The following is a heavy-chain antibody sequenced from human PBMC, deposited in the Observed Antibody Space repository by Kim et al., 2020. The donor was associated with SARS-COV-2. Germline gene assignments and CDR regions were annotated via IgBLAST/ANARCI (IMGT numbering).Heavy chain of an antibody. D-gene: IGHD3-22*01. J-gene: IGHJ4*02. Sequence: NPSLKSRVAMSVDTSKNQFSLKLSSVTAADTAVYYCARDGSGYYLGYFDYWGQGTLVTVSS. CDR3: ARDGSGYYLGYFDY. V-gene: IGHV4-4*07.